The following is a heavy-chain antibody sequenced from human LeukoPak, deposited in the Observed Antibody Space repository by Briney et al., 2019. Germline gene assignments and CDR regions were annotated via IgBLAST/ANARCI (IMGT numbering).Heavy chain of an antibody. D-gene: IGHD3-22*01. J-gene: IGHJ4*02. CDR3: ARDYYDSSGYLDY. Sequence: PGGSLRLSSAGSGFTFSSFSMNWVRQAPGKGLEWVSSISSSSSYIYYADSVKGRLTISRDNAKNSLYLQMNSLIAEDTAVYYCARDYYDSSGYLDYWGQGTLVTVSS. CDR2: ISSSSSYI. V-gene: IGHV3-21*01. CDR1: GFTFSSFS.